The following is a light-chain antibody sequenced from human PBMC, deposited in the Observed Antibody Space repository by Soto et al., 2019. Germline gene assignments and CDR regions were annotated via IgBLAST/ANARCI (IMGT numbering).Light chain of an antibody. J-gene: IGLJ7*01. CDR1: SGDIGSSNY. CDR3: GSYSTTTYLGV. CDR2: DVT. V-gene: IGLV2-14*03. Sequence: SALTQPASVSGSLGQSITISCTGTSGDIGSSNYVSWYQHHPGKAPKLIIYDVTDRPPGVSDRFSGSKSGNTASLTISGLQPDDESLYYCGSYSTTTYLGVFGGGTQLTVL.